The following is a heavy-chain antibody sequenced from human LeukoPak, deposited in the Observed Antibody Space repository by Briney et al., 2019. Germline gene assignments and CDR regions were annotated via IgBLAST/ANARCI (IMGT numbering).Heavy chain of an antibody. CDR2: IYYSGST. Sequence: SETLSLTCTVSGGSISSGGYYWSWIRQHPGKGLEWIGYIYYSGSTYYNPSLKSRVTISVDTSKNQFSLKLSSVTAADTAVYYCARAVRCGGDCLDAFDIWGQGTMVTVSS. CDR1: GGSISSGGYY. J-gene: IGHJ3*02. CDR3: ARAVRCGGDCLDAFDI. D-gene: IGHD2-21*02. V-gene: IGHV4-31*03.